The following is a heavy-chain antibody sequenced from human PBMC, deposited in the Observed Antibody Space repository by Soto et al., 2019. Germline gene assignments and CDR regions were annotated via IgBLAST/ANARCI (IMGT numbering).Heavy chain of an antibody. J-gene: IGHJ3*02. D-gene: IGHD2-15*01. CDR1: GGSISSGGCY. CDR2: IYYSGST. V-gene: IGHV4-31*03. Sequence: PSETLSLTCTVSGGSISSGGCYWSWIRQHPGKGLEWIGYIYYSGSTYYNPSLKSRVTISVDTSKNQFSLKLSSVTAADTAVYYCASPHCSGGSCYSLGPPEPTLVDAFDIWGQGTMVTVSS. CDR3: ASPHCSGGSCYSLGPPEPTLVDAFDI.